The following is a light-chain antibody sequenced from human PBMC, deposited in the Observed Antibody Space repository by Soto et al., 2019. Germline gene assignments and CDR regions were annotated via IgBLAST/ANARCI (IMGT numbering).Light chain of an antibody. Sequence: QSVLTQPASVSGSPGQSITISCTGTTSDVGRYNYVSWHQQHPGKAPKLLFFDVSNRPSGVSDRFSGSKSGNTASLTISGLQAEDEADYYCNSYTTGTTWVFGGGTKLSVL. V-gene: IGLV2-14*01. CDR3: NSYTTGTTWV. J-gene: IGLJ3*02. CDR1: TSDVGRYNY. CDR2: DVS.